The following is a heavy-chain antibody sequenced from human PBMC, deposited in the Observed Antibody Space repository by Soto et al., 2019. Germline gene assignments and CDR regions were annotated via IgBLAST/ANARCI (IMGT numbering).Heavy chain of an antibody. CDR2: ISTSGFTI. D-gene: IGHD5-18*01. J-gene: IGHJ5*02. Sequence: PGGSLRLSCAASGFIFSNYEMNWVRQAPGKGLEWVSYISTSGFTIYYADSVRGRFTMSRDNARNSLYLQMNSLRADDTAVYYCARDRYDSHGFDPWGQGTLVTVSS. V-gene: IGHV3-48*03. CDR3: ARDRYDSHGFDP. CDR1: GFIFSNYE.